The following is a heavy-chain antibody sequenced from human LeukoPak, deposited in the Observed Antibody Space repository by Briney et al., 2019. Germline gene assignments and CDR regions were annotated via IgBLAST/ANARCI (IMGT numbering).Heavy chain of an antibody. Sequence: GGSLRLSCAASGFTVSSNYMSWVRQAPGKGLEWVSLIYSGGSTYYADSVKGRFTISRDNSKNTLYLQMNSLRAEDTAVYYCARDPTYCSSTSCYTRNAFDIWGQGTMVTVSS. CDR2: IYSGGST. CDR1: GFTVSSNY. CDR3: ARDPTYCSSTSCYTRNAFDI. D-gene: IGHD2-2*02. J-gene: IGHJ3*02. V-gene: IGHV3-53*01.